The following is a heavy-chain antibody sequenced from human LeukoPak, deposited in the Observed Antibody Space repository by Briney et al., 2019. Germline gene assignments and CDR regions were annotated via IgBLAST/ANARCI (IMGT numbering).Heavy chain of an antibody. CDR2: ISWNSGSI. CDR1: GFTFDDYA. Sequence: GGSLRLSCAASGFTFDDYAMHWVRQAPGKGLEWVSGISWNSGSIGYADSVKGRFTISRDNAKNSLYLQMNSLRAEDTALYYCAKDLGAWQLVQDYWGQGTLVTVSS. CDR3: AKDLGAWQLVQDY. J-gene: IGHJ4*02. D-gene: IGHD6-13*01. V-gene: IGHV3-9*01.